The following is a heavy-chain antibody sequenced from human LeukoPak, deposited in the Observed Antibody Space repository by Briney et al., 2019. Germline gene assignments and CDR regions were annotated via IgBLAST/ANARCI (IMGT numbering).Heavy chain of an antibody. CDR2: INPNSGGT. CDR3: ARGNYDILTGYYIFDY. V-gene: IGHV1-2*02. CDR1: GYTFTGYY. J-gene: IGHJ4*02. D-gene: IGHD3-9*01. Sequence: GASVKVSCKASGYTFTGYYMHWVRQGPGQGLEWLGWINPNSGGTNYAQKFQGRVTMIRDTSISRAYMELSRLRSDDTAVYYCARGNYDILTGYYIFDYWGQGTLVTVSS.